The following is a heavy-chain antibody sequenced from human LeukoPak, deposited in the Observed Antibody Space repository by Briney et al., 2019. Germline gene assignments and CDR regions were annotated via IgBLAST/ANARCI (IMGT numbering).Heavy chain of an antibody. Sequence: GESLRISCQGSGYSFSRYWINWVRQVPGKGLAWMGRIDPIDSYSKYSPSFEGHVTFSTDNSINTAYLQWNSLKASDSAIYYCARLRVDIVPNDLDLWGRGTLITVSS. D-gene: IGHD5-12*01. V-gene: IGHV5-10-1*01. J-gene: IGHJ5*02. CDR3: ARLRVDIVPNDLDL. CDR2: IDPIDSYS. CDR1: GYSFSRYW.